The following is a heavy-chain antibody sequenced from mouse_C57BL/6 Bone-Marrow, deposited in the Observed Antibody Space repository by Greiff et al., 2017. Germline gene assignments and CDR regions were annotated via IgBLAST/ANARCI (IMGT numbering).Heavy chain of an antibody. J-gene: IGHJ4*01. D-gene: IGHD2-4*01. CDR1: GYTFTSYW. CDR3: AIRDYDRGDYYAMDY. Sequence: QVQLKQPGAELVKPGASVKVSCKASGYTFTSYWMHWVKQRPGQGLEWIGRIHPSDSDTNYNQKFKGKATLTVDKSSSTAYMQLSSLTSEDSAVYYCAIRDYDRGDYYAMDYWGQGTSVTVSS. V-gene: IGHV1-74*01. CDR2: IHPSDSDT.